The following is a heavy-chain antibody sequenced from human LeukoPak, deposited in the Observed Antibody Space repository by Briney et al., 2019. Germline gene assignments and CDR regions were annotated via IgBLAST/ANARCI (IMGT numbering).Heavy chain of an antibody. CDR3: ARQGVGATDC. CDR1: GGSISSSTYY. V-gene: IGHV4-39*01. CDR2: ITYSGST. D-gene: IGHD1-26*01. Sequence: SKTLSLTCTVSGGSISSSTYYWAWLRQSPGKGLEWIGSITYSGSTYYNPSLESRVTISVDTSKNQFSLRLISVTAVDTAVYYCARQGVGATDCWGQGTLVTVSS. J-gene: IGHJ4*02.